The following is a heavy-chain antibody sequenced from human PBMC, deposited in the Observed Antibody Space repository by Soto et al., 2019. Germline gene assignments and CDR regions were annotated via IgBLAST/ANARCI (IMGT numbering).Heavy chain of an antibody. CDR3: ARDWSLSGSEAWFDP. D-gene: IGHD1-26*01. CDR1: GGSISGYY. Sequence: SETLSLTCTVSGGSISGYYWSWIRQPPGKGLEWIGYIYYSGSTNYNPSLKSRVTISVDTSKNQFSLKLSSVTAADTAVYYCARDWSLSGSEAWFDPWGQGTLVTVSS. V-gene: IGHV4-59*01. CDR2: IYYSGST. J-gene: IGHJ5*02.